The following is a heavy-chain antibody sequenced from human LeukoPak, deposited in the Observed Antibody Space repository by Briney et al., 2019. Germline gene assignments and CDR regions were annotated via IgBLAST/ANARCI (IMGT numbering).Heavy chain of an antibody. CDR2: LYPGVSP. V-gene: IGHV4-4*07. CDR3: VRLRFYDSTGYSPGQYMDV. J-gene: IGHJ6*03. CDR1: GGPIYSYY. D-gene: IGHD3-22*01. Sequence: SETLSLTCTVSGGPIYSYYWSWIRQTAGKGLEWIGRLYPGVSPNYNPSLKSRVTISVDTSKKQFALKLNTVTAADTAVCCCVRLRFYDSTGYSPGQYMDVWGKGTTVTVFS.